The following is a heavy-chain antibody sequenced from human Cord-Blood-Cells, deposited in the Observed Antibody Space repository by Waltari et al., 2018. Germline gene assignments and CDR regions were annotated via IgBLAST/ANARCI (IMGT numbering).Heavy chain of an antibody. CDR1: GGNFSSYA. D-gene: IGHD6-13*01. V-gene: IGHV1-69*01. CDR2: IIPIFGKE. J-gene: IGHJ4*02. Sequence: QVQLVQSGAAVKKPGSSVKVSCKASGGNFSSYAISWVRQAPGQGLEWVGGIIPIFGKENHAQMFQVRVTITADESTSTAYMELSSLRSEDTAVYYCARAIAAAGSGGGYWGQGTLVTVSS. CDR3: ARAIAAAGSGGGY.